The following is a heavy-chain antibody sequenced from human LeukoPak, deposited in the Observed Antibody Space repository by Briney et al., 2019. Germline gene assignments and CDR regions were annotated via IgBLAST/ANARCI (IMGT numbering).Heavy chain of an antibody. CDR3: ARHWSRYFDY. Sequence: SETLSLTCTVSGGSINSSTYYWGWIRQPPGKGLEWTGSIFYTGNTYYNPSLTSRVTISVGTAKNQFFLKLTSVTDTDPSVYYRARHWSRYFDYWGQGSLVTVSS. J-gene: IGHJ4*02. CDR1: GGSINSSTYY. D-gene: IGHD2-8*02. V-gene: IGHV4-39*01. CDR2: IFYTGNT.